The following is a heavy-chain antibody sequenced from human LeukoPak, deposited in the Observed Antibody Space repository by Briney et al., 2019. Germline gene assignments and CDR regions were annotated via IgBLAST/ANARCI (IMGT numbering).Heavy chain of an antibody. CDR2: ISGSGGSA. CDR1: GFTFSSYA. D-gene: IGHD5-18*01. CDR3: AKTSWIQLWLEYDY. J-gene: IGHJ4*02. Sequence: GGSLRLSCAASGFTFSSYAMSWVRQAPGKGLEWVSAISGSGGSAYYADSVKGRFTISRDNSKNTLYLQMNSLRAEDTAVHYCAKTSWIQLWLEYDYWGQGTLVTVSS. V-gene: IGHV3-23*01.